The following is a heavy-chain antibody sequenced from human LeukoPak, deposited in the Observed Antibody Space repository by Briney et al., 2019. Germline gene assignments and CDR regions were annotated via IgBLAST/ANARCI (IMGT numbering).Heavy chain of an antibody. J-gene: IGHJ4*02. CDR1: GFTFSSYS. D-gene: IGHD3-3*01. CDR3: ARDPNDFWSGLLFDY. CDR2: ISSSSSYI. Sequence: GGSLRLSCAASGFTFSSYSMNWVRQAPGKGLEWVSSISSSSSYIYYADSVKGRFTISRDNAKNSLYLQMNSLRDEDTAVYYCARDPNDFWSGLLFDYWGQGTLVTVSS. V-gene: IGHV3-21*01.